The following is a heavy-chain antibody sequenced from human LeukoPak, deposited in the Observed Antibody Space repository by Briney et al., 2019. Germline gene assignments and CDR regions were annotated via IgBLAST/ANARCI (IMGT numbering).Heavy chain of an antibody. J-gene: IGHJ6*02. CDR1: GGSFSGYY. V-gene: IGHV4-34*01. CDR2: INHSGST. D-gene: IGHD1-14*01. Sequence: SETLSLTCAVYGGSFSGYYWSWIRQPPGKGLEWIGEINHSGSTNYNPSLKSRVTILVDTSKNQFSLKLSSVTAADTAVYYCARDHLARSDSPRRRDYYYGMDVWGQGTTVTVSS. CDR3: ARDHLARSDSPRRRDYYYGMDV.